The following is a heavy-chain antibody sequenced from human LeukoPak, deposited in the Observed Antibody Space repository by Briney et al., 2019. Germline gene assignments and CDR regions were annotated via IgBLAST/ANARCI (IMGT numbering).Heavy chain of an antibody. CDR1: GGSISNNY. J-gene: IGHJ4*02. CDR2: IYYSGST. V-gene: IGHV4-59*01. CDR3: ASHKGF. Sequence: KASETLSLTCTVSGGSISNNYWSWFRQPPGKGLEWIGYIYYSGSTNYNPSLKSRVTISVDTSKSQFSPKLSSVTAADTAVYYCASHKGFWGQGTLVTVSS.